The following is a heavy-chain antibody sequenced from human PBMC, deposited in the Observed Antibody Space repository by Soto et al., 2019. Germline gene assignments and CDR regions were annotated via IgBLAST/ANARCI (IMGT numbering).Heavy chain of an antibody. CDR3: ARVGDYYYGMDV. Sequence: ASVKVSCKASGYTFTSYAMHWVRQAPGQRLEWMGWINAGNGNTKYSQKFQGRVTITRDTSASTAYMELNSLRSEDTAVYYCARVGDYYYGMDVWGQGTTVTVSS. V-gene: IGHV1-3*01. CDR2: INAGNGNT. D-gene: IGHD4-17*01. J-gene: IGHJ6*02. CDR1: GYTFTSYA.